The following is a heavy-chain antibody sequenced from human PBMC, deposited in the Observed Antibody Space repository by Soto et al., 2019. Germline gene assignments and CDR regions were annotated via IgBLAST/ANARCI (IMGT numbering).Heavy chain of an antibody. J-gene: IGHJ3*02. CDR1: GGSISSSSYY. CDR3: ARLSIVVVPATSFDI. V-gene: IGHV4-39*01. CDR2: IYYSGNT. Sequence: QLQLQESGPGLVKPSETLSLTCTVSGGSISSSSYYWGWIRQPPGKGLEWIGSIYYSGNTYYNPSLKSRVTISVDTSKNQFSLKLSSVTAADTAVYYCARLSIVVVPATSFDIWGQGTMVTVSS. D-gene: IGHD2-2*01.